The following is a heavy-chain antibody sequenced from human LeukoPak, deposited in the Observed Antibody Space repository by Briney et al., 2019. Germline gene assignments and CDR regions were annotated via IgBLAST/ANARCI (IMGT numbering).Heavy chain of an antibody. V-gene: IGHV3-66*01. CDR3: ARIESYGSGYYHYYYMDV. J-gene: IGHJ6*03. Sequence: GGSLRLSCAASGFTVSSNYINWVRQAPGKGLEWVSVIYSGGSTYYADSVKGRFTISRDNGKNSLYLQLNSLRADDTAVYYCARIESYGSGYYHYYYMDVWGEGTTVTVSS. CDR1: GFTVSSNY. D-gene: IGHD3-10*01. CDR2: IYSGGST.